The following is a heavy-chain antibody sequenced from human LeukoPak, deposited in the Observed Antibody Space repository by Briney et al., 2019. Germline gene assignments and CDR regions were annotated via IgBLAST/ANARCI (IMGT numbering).Heavy chain of an antibody. CDR2: ISYDGSNK. V-gene: IGHV3-30*04. CDR3: AKDARFSSWYTTQIDY. J-gene: IGHJ4*02. Sequence: GGSLRLSCAASGFTFGGSAMHWVRQAPGKGLEWVAVISYDGSNKYYADSVKGRFTISRDNSKNTLYLQMNSLRAEDTAVYYCAKDARFSSWYTTQIDYWGQGTLVTVSS. D-gene: IGHD6-13*01. CDR1: GFTFGGSA.